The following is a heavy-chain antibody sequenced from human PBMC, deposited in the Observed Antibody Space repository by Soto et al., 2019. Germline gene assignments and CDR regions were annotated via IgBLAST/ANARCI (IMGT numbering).Heavy chain of an antibody. V-gene: IGHV1-18*01. CDR3: ARGLSRRGTYYAFDN. D-gene: IGHD1-26*01. CDR1: GYTPTNYD. CDR2: ISAYNGNT. Sequence: QVPLVQSGPEVKKPGASVKVSCKTSGYTPTNYDIGWVRQAPGQGLEYMGWISAYNGNTNYARKLQDRVTLTTDTSTRTAYMELRSLQSADTAIYYCARGLSRRGTYYAFDNWGQGTLVTVSS. J-gene: IGHJ4*02.